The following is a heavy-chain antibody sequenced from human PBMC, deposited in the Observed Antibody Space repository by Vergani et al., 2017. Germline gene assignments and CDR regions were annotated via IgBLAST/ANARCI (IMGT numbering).Heavy chain of an antibody. CDR2: IYTSGST. J-gene: IGHJ6*03. V-gene: IGHV4-4*07. CDR3: ARSLRYFDWPYYYYMYV. Sequence: QVQLQESGPGLVKPSETLSLTCTVSGGSISSYYWSWIRQPAGKGLEWIGRIYTSGSTNYNPSLKSRVTMSVDTSQNQLSLKLSSVTAADKAVYYCARSLRYFDWPYYYYMYVWGEGATVTVSS. D-gene: IGHD3-9*01. CDR1: GGSISSYY.